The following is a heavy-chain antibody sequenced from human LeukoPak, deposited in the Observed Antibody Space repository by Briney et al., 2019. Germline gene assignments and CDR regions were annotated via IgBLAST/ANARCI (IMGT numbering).Heavy chain of an antibody. V-gene: IGHV4-59*01. J-gene: IGHJ3*02. CDR2: IYYSGST. CDR1: GGSISSYY. D-gene: IGHD6-6*01. CDR3: ARSPPRVYSSSSDAFDI. Sequence: SETLSLTCTVSGGSISSYYWSWIRQPPGKGLEWIGYIYYSGSTNYNPSLKSRVTISVDTSKNQFSLKLSSVTAADTAVYYCARSPPRVYSSSSDAFDIWGQGTMVTVSS.